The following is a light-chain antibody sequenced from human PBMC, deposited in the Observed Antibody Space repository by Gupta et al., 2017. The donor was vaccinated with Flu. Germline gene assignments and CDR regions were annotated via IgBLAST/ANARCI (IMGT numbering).Light chain of an antibody. CDR1: QSVLYSSNNKNY. V-gene: IGKV4-1*01. CDR2: WAS. CDR3: LHDRSTPYT. J-gene: IGKJ3*01. Sequence: DIVMTQSPDSLAVSLGERATINCKSSQSVLYSSNNKNYLAWYQQKPGQPPKLLIYWASTLESGVPDRFRGSGSWTDFTLTIIILQADDVAVSDWLHDRSTPYTYGPGTNVDIK.